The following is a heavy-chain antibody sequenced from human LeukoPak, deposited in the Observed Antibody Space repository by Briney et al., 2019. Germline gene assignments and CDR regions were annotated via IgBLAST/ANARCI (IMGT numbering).Heavy chain of an antibody. CDR1: GYSFTSYW. CDR3: ARHVSNDFWSGYPFHYYGMDV. Sequence: PGESLKISCKGSGYSFTSYWIGWVRQMPGKGLEWMGIIYPGDPDTRYSPSFQGQVTISADKSISTAYLQWSSLKASDTAMYYCARHVSNDFWSGYPFHYYGMDVWGQGTTVTVSS. CDR2: IYPGDPDT. V-gene: IGHV5-51*01. D-gene: IGHD3-3*01. J-gene: IGHJ6*02.